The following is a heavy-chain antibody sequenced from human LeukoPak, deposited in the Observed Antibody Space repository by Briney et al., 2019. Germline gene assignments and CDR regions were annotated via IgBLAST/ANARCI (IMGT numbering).Heavy chain of an antibody. J-gene: IGHJ5*02. CDR1: GFNFNDYY. CDR2: ITTGRTL. Sequence: GGSLRLSCAASGFNFNDYYMSWVRQAPGKGLEWVSYITTGRTLSYEDSVKGRFTISRDNAKNSLFLQMKSLRVEDTAVYYCARVVSSRSTVGFDPWGQGTLVTVSS. D-gene: IGHD5/OR15-5a*01. CDR3: ARVVSSRSTVGFDP. V-gene: IGHV3-69-1*01.